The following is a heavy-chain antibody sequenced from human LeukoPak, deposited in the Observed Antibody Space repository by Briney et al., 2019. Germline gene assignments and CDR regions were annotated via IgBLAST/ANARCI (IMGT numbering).Heavy chain of an antibody. CDR1: GFTVSSNS. J-gene: IGHJ4*02. CDR2: IYSDNT. D-gene: IGHD5-24*01. Sequence: GGSLRLSCTVSGFTVSSNSMSWVRQAPGKGLEWVSFIYSDNTHYSDSVKGRFTISRDNSKNTLYLQMNSLRAEDTAVYYCAKDRRWLTGGVDYWGQGTLVTVSS. CDR3: AKDRRWLTGGVDY. V-gene: IGHV3-53*01.